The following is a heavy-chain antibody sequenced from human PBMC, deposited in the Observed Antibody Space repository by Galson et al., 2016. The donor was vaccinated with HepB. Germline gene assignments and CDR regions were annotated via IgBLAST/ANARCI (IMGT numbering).Heavy chain of an antibody. V-gene: IGHV3-11*05. CDR2: ISESGRDT. CDR3: ARDGDLIGEGGSYYFDY. CDR1: KFKFGKYF. Sequence: SLRLSCAVSKFKFGKYFMSWIRQAPGKGLEWISYISESGRDTNYADSVKGRFTVPRDNAQNALYLQMNNRRAEDTAVYYCARDGDLIGEGGSYYFDYWGQGVLVTVSS. J-gene: IGHJ4*02. D-gene: IGHD5-12*01.